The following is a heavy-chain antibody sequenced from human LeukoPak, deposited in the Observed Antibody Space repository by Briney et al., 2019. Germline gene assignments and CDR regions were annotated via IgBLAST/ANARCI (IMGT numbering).Heavy chain of an antibody. V-gene: IGHV4-59*01. J-gene: IGHJ2*01. CDR3: ARDRAVAGVSYWYFDL. CDR1: GGSISSYY. CDR2: IYYSGST. Sequence: ASETLSLTCTVSGGSISSYYWSWIRQPPGKGLEWIGYIYYSGSTNYNPSLKSRVTISVDTSKNQFSLKLSSVTAADTAVYYCARDRAVAGVSYWYFDLWGRGTLVTVSS. D-gene: IGHD6-19*01.